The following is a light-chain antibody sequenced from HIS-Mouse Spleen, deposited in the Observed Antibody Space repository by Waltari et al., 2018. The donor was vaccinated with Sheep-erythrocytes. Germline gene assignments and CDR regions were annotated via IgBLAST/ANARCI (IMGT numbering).Light chain of an antibody. J-gene: IGLJ3*02. CDR3: SSYAGSNNWV. Sequence: QSALTQPPSASGSPGQSVTISCTGTSSDVGGYNYVSWYQQHPGKAPKLMIYEGSKRPAGVPGRFSGSKSGNTASLTVSGLQAEDEADYYCSSYAGSNNWVFGGGTKLTVL. CDR1: SSDVGGYNY. V-gene: IGLV2-8*01. CDR2: EGS.